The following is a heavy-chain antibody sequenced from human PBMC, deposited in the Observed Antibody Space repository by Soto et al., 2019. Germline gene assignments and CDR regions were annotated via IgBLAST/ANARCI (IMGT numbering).Heavy chain of an antibody. CDR1: IRKL. CDR3: ARKIYCMDV. V-gene: IGHV4-4*02. J-gene: IGHJ6*02. CDR2: IHHSGTT. Sequence: IRKLRSWVRQPPGEGLEWIGEIHHSGTTNYNPSLQSRVTTSLDKSKNQFSLSLSSVTAADTAVYYCARKIYCMDVWGQGTTVTVSS.